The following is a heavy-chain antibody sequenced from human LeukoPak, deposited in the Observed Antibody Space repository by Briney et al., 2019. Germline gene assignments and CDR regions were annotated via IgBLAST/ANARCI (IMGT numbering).Heavy chain of an antibody. J-gene: IGHJ4*02. CDR3: ATTNDGGGYQWGDFFDF. D-gene: IGHD3-22*01. CDR1: GGTSNSHA. CDR2: IIPNLGTT. Sequence: ASVKVSCKASGGTSNSHAISWVRQAPGQGLEWMGRIIPNLGTTNRAQNFQDRVTLTADKSTNTAYMELTSLTSDDTAVYYCATTNDGGGYQWGDFFDFWGQGTLVTVSS. V-gene: IGHV1-69*04.